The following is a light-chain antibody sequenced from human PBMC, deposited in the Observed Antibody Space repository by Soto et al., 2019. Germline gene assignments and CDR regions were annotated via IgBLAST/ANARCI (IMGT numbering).Light chain of an antibody. CDR2: DAS. V-gene: IGKV3-20*01. CDR1: QNVSSNH. Sequence: EIVLTQSPGTLSLSPGERATLSCRASQNVSSNHLAWYQQKLAQAPRLLIYDASSRATGIPDRFSGGGSGTDFTLTISRLEPEDFAVYYCQQFSSYPLTFGGGTKVDI. J-gene: IGKJ4*01. CDR3: QQFSSYPLT.